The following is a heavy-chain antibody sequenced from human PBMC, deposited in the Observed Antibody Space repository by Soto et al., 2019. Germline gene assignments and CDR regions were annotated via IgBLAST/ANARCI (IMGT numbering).Heavy chain of an antibody. CDR3: AKERVTTTAFDY. Sequence: PAGSLRLSCAASGFTFTSYAISWVRQAPRKGLEWVSGISAGGSSTYYPDSVKGRFTISRDNTKITLFLQMNSLRAEDTAVYYCAKERVTTTAFDYWGQGALVTVSS. D-gene: IGHD3-22*01. V-gene: IGHV3-23*01. J-gene: IGHJ4*02. CDR2: ISAGGSST. CDR1: GFTFTSYA.